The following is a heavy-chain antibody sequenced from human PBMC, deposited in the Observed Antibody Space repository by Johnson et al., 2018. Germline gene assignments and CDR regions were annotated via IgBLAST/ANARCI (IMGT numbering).Heavy chain of an antibody. J-gene: IGHJ3*02. CDR3: ARDYCRGGSCYKAAFDI. CDR1: GGSISSSSYY. V-gene: IGHV4-39*07. Sequence: QVQLQESGPGLVKPSETLSLTCTVPGGSISSSSYYWGWIRQPPGKGLEWIGSIYYSGSTYYTPSLQSRVTISVDTSKTQFSLKLSPVPAAGTAVYYFARDYCRGGSCYKAAFDIWGQGTMVTVSS. CDR2: IYYSGST. D-gene: IGHD2-15*01.